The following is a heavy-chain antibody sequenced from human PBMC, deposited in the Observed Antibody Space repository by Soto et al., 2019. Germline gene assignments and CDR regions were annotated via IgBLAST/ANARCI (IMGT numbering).Heavy chain of an antibody. V-gene: IGHV4-34*01. D-gene: IGHD3-3*01. J-gene: IGHJ5*02. CDR3: ARVRDGFDP. Sequence: PSETLSLTCAVYGGSFSGYYWNWIRQPPGKGLEWIGEIDHSGYTNYNPSLKSRVTISVDTSKNQFSLRLTSVTAADTAVYYCARVRDGFDPWGQGTLVTV. CDR2: IDHSGYT. CDR1: GGSFSGYY.